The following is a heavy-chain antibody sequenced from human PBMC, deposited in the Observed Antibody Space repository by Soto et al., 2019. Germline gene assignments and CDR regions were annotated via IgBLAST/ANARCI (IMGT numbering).Heavy chain of an antibody. D-gene: IGHD3-22*01. CDR3: ARDRVESGYPEYFQH. J-gene: IGHJ1*01. CDR2: SYSGGST. V-gene: IGHV3-53*01. CDR1: GFTLSSNY. Sequence: PGGSLRLSCAASGFTLSSNYMSWVRQAPGKGLGWVSVSYSGGSTYYADSVKGRFTISRDNSKNTLYLQMNSLRAEDTAVYYCARDRVESGYPEYFQHWGQGT.